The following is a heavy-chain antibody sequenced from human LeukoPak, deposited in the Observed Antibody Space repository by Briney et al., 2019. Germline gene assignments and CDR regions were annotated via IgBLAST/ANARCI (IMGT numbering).Heavy chain of an antibody. V-gene: IGHV3-48*01. CDR1: GSTFSSYS. D-gene: IGHD6-6*01. CDR3: ARALGSSSSYFDY. Sequence: GGSLRLSCAASGSTFSSYSMNWVRQAPGKGLEWVSYISSSSSTIYYADSVKGRFTISRDNAKNSLYLQMDSLRAEDTAVYYCARALGSSSSYFDYWGQGTLVTVSS. CDR2: ISSSSSTI. J-gene: IGHJ4*02.